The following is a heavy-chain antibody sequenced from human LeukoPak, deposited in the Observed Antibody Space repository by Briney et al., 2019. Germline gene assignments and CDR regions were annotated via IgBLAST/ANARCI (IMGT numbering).Heavy chain of an antibody. CDR1: GFTFSDYY. D-gene: IGHD3-9*01. CDR3: ARDATADRLRYFDGQ. CDR2: ISSSSSYI. V-gene: IGHV3-11*06. J-gene: IGHJ4*02. Sequence: GGSLRLSCAASGFTFSDYYMSWIRQAPGKGLEWVSSISSSSSYIYYADSVKGRFTISRDNAKNSLYLQMNSLRAEDTAVYYCARDATADRLRYFDGQWGQGALVTVSS.